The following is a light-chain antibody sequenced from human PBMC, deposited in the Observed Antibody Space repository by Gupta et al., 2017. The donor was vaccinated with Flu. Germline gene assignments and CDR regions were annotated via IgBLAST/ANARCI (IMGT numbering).Light chain of an antibody. CDR2: SNK. CDR1: SSNIGSNA. V-gene: IGLV1-44*01. Sequence: SVLTQPPSASGAPGQRVTMSCSGSSSNIGSNAVSWYHQLPGTAPKLLIFSNKKRPSGVPDRFSGSKSGTSASLAISGLQAEDEADYYCAAYDDSLKGYVFGTGTKVTVL. CDR3: AAYDDSLKGYV. J-gene: IGLJ1*01.